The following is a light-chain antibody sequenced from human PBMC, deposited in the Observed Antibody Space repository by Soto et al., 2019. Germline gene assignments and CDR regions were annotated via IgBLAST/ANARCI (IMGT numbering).Light chain of an antibody. V-gene: IGLV1-44*01. CDR1: SSNIGSKT. CDR3: AAWDASVNGYV. Sequence: QSVLTQPPSASGTPGQRVTISCSGSSSNIGSKTVNWYQQLPGTVPKLLIYNSYQRPSGVPDRFSGSKSGTSASLAISGLQSEDETDYYCAAWDASVNGYVFGAGNKVTVL. CDR2: NSY. J-gene: IGLJ1*01.